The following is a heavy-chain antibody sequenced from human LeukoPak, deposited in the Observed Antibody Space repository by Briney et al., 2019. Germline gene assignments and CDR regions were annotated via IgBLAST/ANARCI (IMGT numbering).Heavy chain of an antibody. Sequence: HPGGSLRLSCAASGFTFSSYWMHWVRQAPGKGLEWVAVISYDGSNKYYADSVKGRFTISRDNSKNTLYLQMNSLRAEDTAVYYCAKDRRYYDSSGTLYYFDYWGQGTLVTVSS. CDR3: AKDRRYYDSSGTLYYFDY. V-gene: IGHV3-30*18. CDR1: GFTFSSYW. CDR2: ISYDGSNK. J-gene: IGHJ4*02. D-gene: IGHD3-22*01.